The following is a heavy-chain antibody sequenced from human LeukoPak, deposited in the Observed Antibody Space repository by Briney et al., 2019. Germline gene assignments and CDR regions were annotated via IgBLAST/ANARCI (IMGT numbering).Heavy chain of an antibody. CDR3: ASDSSSWPPGY. V-gene: IGHV1-69*13. CDR2: IIPIFGTA. D-gene: IGHD6-13*01. CDR1: GGTFTSYA. J-gene: IGHJ4*02. Sequence: SVKVSCKASGGTFTSYAISWVRQATGQGLEWMGGIIPIFGTANYAQKFQGRVTITADESTSTAYMELSSLRSEDTAVYYCASDSSSWPPGYWGLGTLVTVSS.